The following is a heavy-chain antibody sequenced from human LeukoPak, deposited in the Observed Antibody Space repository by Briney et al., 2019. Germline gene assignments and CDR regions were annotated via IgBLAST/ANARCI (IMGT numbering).Heavy chain of an antibody. CDR3: ARERVGFDSSGRGPRFDC. J-gene: IGHJ4*02. CDR2: IYSSGIT. V-gene: IGHV4-4*07. CDR1: GDSVSIYY. Sequence: PSETLSLTCTVSGDSVSIYYWSWIRQPAGKGLEWIGRIYSSGITNYNLSLSSRVTISVDMSKNQLSLRLRSVTAADTAVYFCARERVGFDSSGRGPRFDCWGQGTLVTVSS. D-gene: IGHD3-22*01.